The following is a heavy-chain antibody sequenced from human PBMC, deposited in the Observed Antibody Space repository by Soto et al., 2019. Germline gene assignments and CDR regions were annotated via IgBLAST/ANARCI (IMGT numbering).Heavy chain of an antibody. CDR2: ISYDSDTI. V-gene: IGHV3-48*02. Sequence: PGGSLTLSCAGSGFTFGTYSMNWVRQAAGKGLEWIAYISYDSDTIQYADSVKGRFTISRDNAKNSLYLQMNSLRDEDTAVYYCARLYYDYVWGQGTTVTVSS. CDR3: ARLYYDYV. D-gene: IGHD3-3*01. CDR1: GFTFGTYS. J-gene: IGHJ6*02.